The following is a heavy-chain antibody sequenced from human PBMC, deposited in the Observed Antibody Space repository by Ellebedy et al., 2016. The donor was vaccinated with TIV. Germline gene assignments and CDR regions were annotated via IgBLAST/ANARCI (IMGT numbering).Heavy chain of an antibody. CDR2: ISGSGDSI. D-gene: IGHD2-21*02. CDR1: GFTFSSKA. V-gene: IGHV3-23*01. CDR3: AKGMALTQHAAPN. Sequence: GGSLRLXXAASGFTFSSKAMGWVRQAPGKGLEWVSTISGSGDSIYYADSVKGRFTISRDNSKNTLYLQMNSLRADDTAVYYCAKGMALTQHAAPNWGQGTLVTVSS. J-gene: IGHJ4*02.